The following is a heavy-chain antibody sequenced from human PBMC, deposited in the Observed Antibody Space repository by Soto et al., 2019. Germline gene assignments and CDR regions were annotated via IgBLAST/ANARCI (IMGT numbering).Heavy chain of an antibody. CDR3: ASGLSGYETMDV. V-gene: IGHV4-34*01. D-gene: IGHD5-12*01. J-gene: IGHJ6*02. CDR1: GGSFSGYY. CDR2: INHSGST. Sequence: QVQLQQWGAGLLKPSETLSLTCAVYGGSFSGYYWSWIRQPPGKGLEWIGEINHSGSTNYNPSLKSRVTISVDTSKNQFSLKLSSVTAADTAVYYCASGLSGYETMDVWGQGTTVTVSS.